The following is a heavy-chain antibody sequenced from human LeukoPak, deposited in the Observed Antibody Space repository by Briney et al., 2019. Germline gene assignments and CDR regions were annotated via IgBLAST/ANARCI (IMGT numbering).Heavy chain of an antibody. CDR2: ISYDASTK. V-gene: IGHV3-30-3*01. CDR3: ARDLSYYYASDY. Sequence: GGSLRLSCAASGFTFSSHAMHWVRQAPGKGLGWVTFISYDASTKYYADSVKGRFTISRDNSQNMLFLQMNSLRPEDTALYYCARDLSYYYASDYWGQGTLVSVSS. J-gene: IGHJ4*02. D-gene: IGHD3-10*01. CDR1: GFTFSSHA.